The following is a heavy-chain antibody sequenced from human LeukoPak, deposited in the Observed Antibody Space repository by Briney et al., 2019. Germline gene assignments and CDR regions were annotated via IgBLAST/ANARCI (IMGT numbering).Heavy chain of an antibody. D-gene: IGHD2-2*01. V-gene: IGHV3-23*01. CDR3: AKDDGVYCSSTSCWDDAFDV. CDR1: GFTFSSYA. CDR2: ISGSGGST. Sequence: GGSLRLSCAASGFTFSSYAMSWVRQAPGKGLEWVSAISGSGGSTYYAGSVKGRFTISRDNSKNTLYLQMNSLRAEDTAVYYCAKDDGVYCSSTSCWDDAFDVWGRGTMVTVSS. J-gene: IGHJ3*01.